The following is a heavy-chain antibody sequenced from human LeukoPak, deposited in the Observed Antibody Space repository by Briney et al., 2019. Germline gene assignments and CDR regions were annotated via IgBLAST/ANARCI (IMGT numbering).Heavy chain of an antibody. V-gene: IGHV3-33*01. CDR1: GFTFSSYG. Sequence: GGSLRLSCAASGFTFSSYGMHWVRQAPGRGLEWVAVIWSDESNKYYADSVKGRFTISRDNSKNTLYLQMNSLRAEDTAVYYCARTIMFRGGNDYWGQGTLVTVSS. CDR2: IWSDESNK. CDR3: ARTIMFRGGNDY. J-gene: IGHJ4*02. D-gene: IGHD3-16*01.